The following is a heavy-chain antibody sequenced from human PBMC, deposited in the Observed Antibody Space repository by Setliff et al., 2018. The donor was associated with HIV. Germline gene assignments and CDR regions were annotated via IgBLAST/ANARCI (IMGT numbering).Heavy chain of an antibody. Sequence: LSLTCTVSGGSISSTSYYWGWIRQPPGTGLEWIGSISSSGNTYYNPSLKSRVTTSVDTPKNQFSLRLTSVTAEDTAVYYCARDRHYSGLGSYGPWGPGTLVTVSS. CDR1: GGSISSTSYY. V-gene: IGHV4-39*07. CDR3: ARDRHYSGLGSYGP. D-gene: IGHD3-10*01. CDR2: ISSSGNT. J-gene: IGHJ5*02.